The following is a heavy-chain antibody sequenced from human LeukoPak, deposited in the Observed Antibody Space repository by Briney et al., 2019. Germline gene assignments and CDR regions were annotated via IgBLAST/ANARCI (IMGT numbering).Heavy chain of an antibody. V-gene: IGHV4-34*01. CDR2: IIEKGNA. D-gene: IGHD3-10*01. J-gene: IGHJ2*01. Sequence: SETLSLTCALYGGSFSSYSWRWTWIRQTPEKGLEWIGEIIEKGNANYNPSLKSRVTIDLDTSKNQFSLKLTSMTAADTAMYYCARGYYPPRWYFDLWGRGTLVTVSS. CDR3: ARGYYPPRWYFDL. CDR1: GGSFSSYS.